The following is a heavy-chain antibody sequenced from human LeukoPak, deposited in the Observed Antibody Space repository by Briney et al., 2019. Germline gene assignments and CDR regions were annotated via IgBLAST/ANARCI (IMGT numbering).Heavy chain of an antibody. CDR1: GFTFSSYW. J-gene: IGHJ3*02. D-gene: IGHD3-22*01. Sequence: QSGGSLRLSCAASGFTFSSYWMTWVRQAPGKGLGWVANIKQDGSEKFYVDAVKGRFTISRDNAKNSLHLQMNRLTAEDTAVYYCARDPYYYESSGYFFGAFDNWGQGTMVTVSS. V-gene: IGHV3-7*01. CDR2: IKQDGSEK. CDR3: ARDPYYYESSGYFFGAFDN.